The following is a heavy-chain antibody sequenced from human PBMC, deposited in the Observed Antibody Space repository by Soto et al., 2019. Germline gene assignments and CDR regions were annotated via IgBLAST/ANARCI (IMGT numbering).Heavy chain of an antibody. J-gene: IGHJ4*02. CDR3: TRDAIFGVVIEPVDY. D-gene: IGHD3-3*01. CDR2: IRSKAYGGTT. Sequence: GGSLRLSCIASGFTFGDYAMSWFRQAPGRGLERVGFIRSKAYGGTTEYAASVKGRFTISRDDSKSIAYLQMNSLKTEDTAVYYCTRDAIFGVVIEPVDYWRQGTLVTVCS. V-gene: IGHV3-49*03. CDR1: GFTFGDYA.